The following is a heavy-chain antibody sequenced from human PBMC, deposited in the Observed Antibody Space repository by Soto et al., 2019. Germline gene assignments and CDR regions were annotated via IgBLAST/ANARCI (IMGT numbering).Heavy chain of an antibody. CDR3: ARVYNNAFDI. CDR2: IYYSGST. Sequence: TLSLTYTVSGGYIRSGGDYWSWVRQSPRRGLEWIGNIYYSGSTYYNPSLKSRLTISVDTSENQFSLKLSSVTAADTAVYYCARVYNNAFDIWGQGTMVTVSS. CDR1: GGYIRSGGDY. V-gene: IGHV4-31*03. J-gene: IGHJ3*02. D-gene: IGHD3-10*01.